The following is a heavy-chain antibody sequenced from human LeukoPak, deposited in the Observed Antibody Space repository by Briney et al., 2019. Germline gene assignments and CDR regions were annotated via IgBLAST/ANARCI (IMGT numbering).Heavy chain of an antibody. V-gene: IGHV3-11*01. CDR1: GFTFSDYY. CDR2: ISSSGSTI. J-gene: IGHJ2*01. Sequence: ARGSLRLSCAASGFTFSDYYMSWIRQAPGKGLEWVSYISSSGSTIYYADSVKGRFTISRDNAKNSLYLQMNSLRAEDTAVYYCARGRLQLNWYFDLWGRGTLVTVSS. D-gene: IGHD5-24*01. CDR3: ARGRLQLNWYFDL.